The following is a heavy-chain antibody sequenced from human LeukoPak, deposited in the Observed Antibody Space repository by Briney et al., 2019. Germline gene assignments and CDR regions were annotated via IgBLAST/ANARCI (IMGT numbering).Heavy chain of an antibody. CDR2: ISGSGGTT. J-gene: IGHJ1*01. CDR1: GFTVSSNY. V-gene: IGHV3-23*01. CDR3: AKEEGYYYDSGGYYVEYFQH. D-gene: IGHD3-22*01. Sequence: GGSLRLSCAASGFTVSSNYMSWVRQAPGKGLEWVSAISGSGGTTYYADSVKGRFTFSRDNSKNTLYLQMNSLRAEDTAVYYCAKEEGYYYDSGGYYVEYFQHWGQGTLVTVSS.